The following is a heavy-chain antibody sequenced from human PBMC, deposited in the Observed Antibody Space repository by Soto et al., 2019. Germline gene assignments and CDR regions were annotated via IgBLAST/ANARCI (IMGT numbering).Heavy chain of an antibody. J-gene: IGHJ4*02. V-gene: IGHV4-39*01. CDR3: ARLTSGYFDY. D-gene: IGHD1-26*01. CDR2: FYYSGST. CDR1: GGSISSGGYY. Sequence: QLQLQESGPGLVKPSETLSLTCTVSGGSISSGGYYWGWIRQPPGKGLEWIGSFYYSGSTNYNPSLKGRVAISVDTSKNQFSLKLTSVTAADTAVYFCARLTSGYFDYWGQGTLVTVSS.